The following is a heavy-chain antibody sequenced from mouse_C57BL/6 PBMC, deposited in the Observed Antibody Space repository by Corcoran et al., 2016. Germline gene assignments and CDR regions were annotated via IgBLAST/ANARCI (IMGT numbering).Heavy chain of an antibody. D-gene: IGHD2-3*01. V-gene: IGHV1-81*01. J-gene: IGHJ2*01. CDR2: IYPRSGNT. Sequence: QVQLQQSGAELARPGASVKLSCKASGYTFTSYGISWVKQRTGQGLEWIGEIYPRSGNTYYNEKFKGKATLTADKSSSTAYMELRSLTSEDSAVYFCARGYDGYCFDYWGQGTTLTVSS. CDR1: GYTFTSYG. CDR3: ARGYDGYCFDY.